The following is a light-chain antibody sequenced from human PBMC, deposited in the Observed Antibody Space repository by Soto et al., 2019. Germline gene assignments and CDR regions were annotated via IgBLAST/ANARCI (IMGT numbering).Light chain of an antibody. Sequence: EIVLTQSPATLSLSPGERATLSCRTSQSVGTYLAGYQHNPGQAPRLLIYDASNRATGIPARFSGSGSGTDFTLTISSTEPEDFAVYYWKQRYNWPNNLGQGTKLEIK. CDR2: DAS. J-gene: IGKJ2*01. CDR1: QSVGTY. CDR3: KQRYNWPNN. V-gene: IGKV3-11*01.